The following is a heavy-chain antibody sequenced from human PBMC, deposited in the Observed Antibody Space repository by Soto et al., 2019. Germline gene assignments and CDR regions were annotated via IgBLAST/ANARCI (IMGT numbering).Heavy chain of an antibody. Sequence: QVQLVESGGGVVQPGRSLRLSCEASGFTFSSYGMHWVRQAPGKGLEWVALISYDGSNEDYADSVKGRFTISRDRSKNTVFLQMNSLRAEDTAVYYCAKNCGYSYVHDPFDIWGQGTMVTVSS. CDR2: ISYDGSNE. V-gene: IGHV3-30*18. D-gene: IGHD5-18*01. CDR3: AKNCGYSYVHDPFDI. J-gene: IGHJ3*02. CDR1: GFTFSSYG.